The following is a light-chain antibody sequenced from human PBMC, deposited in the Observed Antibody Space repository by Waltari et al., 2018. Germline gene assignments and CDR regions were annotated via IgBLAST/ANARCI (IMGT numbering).Light chain of an antibody. J-gene: IGLJ1*01. CDR2: DDR. CDR1: NIRSYR. CDR3: QVWNGGNDHDYV. Sequence: SYVVTQSPSVSVAPGTTAKVSCGGDNIRSYRVHWYQQKAGQAPVLVVYDDRDRPSGVPERFSGSNSGNTATLTISRVEAGDEADYYCQVWNGGNDHDYVFGSGT. V-gene: IGLV3-21*03.